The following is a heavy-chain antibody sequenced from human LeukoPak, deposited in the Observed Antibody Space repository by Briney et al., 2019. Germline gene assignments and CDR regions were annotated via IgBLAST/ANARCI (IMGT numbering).Heavy chain of an antibody. CDR1: GFTFSSYA. CDR2: ISLGGVNT. CDR3: AKNVMYSSSAVDY. V-gene: IGHV3-23*01. J-gene: IGHJ4*02. Sequence: SGGSLRLPCAVSGFTFSSYAMSWVRQAPGKGLEWVSAISLGGVNTYYADSVKGRFTVSRVNSKNTLYLQMNSLRVEDTAVYYCAKNVMYSSSAVDYWGQGTLVTVSS. D-gene: IGHD6-6*01.